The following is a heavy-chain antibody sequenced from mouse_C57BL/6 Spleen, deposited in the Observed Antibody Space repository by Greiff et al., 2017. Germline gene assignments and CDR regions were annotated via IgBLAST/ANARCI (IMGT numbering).Heavy chain of an antibody. CDR1: GYTFTDYN. V-gene: IGHV1-18*01. Sequence: EVQLQQSGPELVKPGASVKIPCKASGYTFTDYNMDWVKQSHGKSLEWIGDINPNNGGTIYNQKFKGKATLTVDKSSSTAYMELRSLTSEDTAVYYCARRDYDYEGWYFDVWGTGTTVTVSS. CDR2: INPNNGGT. J-gene: IGHJ1*03. CDR3: ARRDYDYEGWYFDV. D-gene: IGHD2-4*01.